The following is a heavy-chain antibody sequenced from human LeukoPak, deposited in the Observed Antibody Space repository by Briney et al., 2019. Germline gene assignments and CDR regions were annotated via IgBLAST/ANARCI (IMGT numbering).Heavy chain of an antibody. CDR3: ARGQRYDFWSGYLDY. Sequence: SETLSLTCAVYGGSFSDYYWSWIRQPPGKGLEWIGEINHSGSTNYNPSLKSRVTISIDTSKNQFSLKLRSVTAADTAVYYCARGQRYDFWSGYLDYWGQGTLVTVSS. CDR1: GGSFSDYY. J-gene: IGHJ4*02. V-gene: IGHV4-34*01. D-gene: IGHD3-3*01. CDR2: INHSGST.